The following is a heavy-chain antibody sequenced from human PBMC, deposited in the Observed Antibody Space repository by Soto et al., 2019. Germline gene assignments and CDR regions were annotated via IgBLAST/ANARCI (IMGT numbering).Heavy chain of an antibody. CDR1: GGSISSSSYY. CDR3: ARLRHAFDY. CDR2: IYYSGST. J-gene: IGHJ4*02. Sequence: SETLSLTCTVSGGSISSSSYYWGWIRQPPGKGLEWIGSIYYSGSTYYNPSLKSRVTISVDTSKNQFSLKLSSVTAADTAVYYCARLRHAFDYWGQGTLVTVSS. V-gene: IGHV4-39*01.